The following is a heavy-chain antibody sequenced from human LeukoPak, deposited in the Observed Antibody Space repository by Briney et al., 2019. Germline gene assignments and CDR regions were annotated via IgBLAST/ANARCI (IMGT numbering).Heavy chain of an antibody. D-gene: IGHD6-25*01. J-gene: IGHJ4*01. V-gene: IGHV3-30*18. Sequence: SGGSLRLSCAASGFTFSSYGIHWVRQAPGKGLEWVAVISYDGSNKYYADSVKGRFTISRDNSKNTLYLQMNSLRAEDTAVYYRGKGADRGYAGRGPKAGVYWGQGTLGTGSS. CDR3: GKGADRGYAGRGPKAGVY. CDR2: ISYDGSNK. CDR1: GFTFSSYG.